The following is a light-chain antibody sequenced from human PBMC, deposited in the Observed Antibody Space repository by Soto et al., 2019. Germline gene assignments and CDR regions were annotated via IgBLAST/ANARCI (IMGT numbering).Light chain of an antibody. CDR3: FSHRGGDSHV. J-gene: IGLJ1*01. Sequence: QSALTQPASVSGSPGQSITISCTGTSSDVGAYNYVSWYQQYPGKAPKLMIYGVTNRPSGVSNRFSVSKTGNKASLTISGLQDEDEADYYCFSHRGGDSHVFGTGTKLTVL. V-gene: IGLV2-14*01. CDR2: GVT. CDR1: SSDVGAYNY.